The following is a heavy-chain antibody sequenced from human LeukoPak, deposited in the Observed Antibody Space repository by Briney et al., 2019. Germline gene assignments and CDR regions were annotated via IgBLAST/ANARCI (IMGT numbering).Heavy chain of an antibody. D-gene: IGHD4-17*01. J-gene: IGHJ3*01. Sequence: PGGSLRLSCAASGFTFSTYAMSWVRQAPGKGLQWVAFIGAEGDTYYAESVKGRFTVSRDNSRNTIYLHLNSLTGDDTATYYCAKSATVTTPRGRFDVWGQGTMVTVSS. CDR3: AKSATVTTPRGRFDV. CDR1: GFTFSTYA. CDR2: IGAEGDT. V-gene: IGHV3-23*01.